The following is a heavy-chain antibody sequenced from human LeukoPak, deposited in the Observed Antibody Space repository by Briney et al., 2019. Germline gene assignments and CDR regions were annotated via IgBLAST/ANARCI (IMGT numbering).Heavy chain of an antibody. D-gene: IGHD3-22*01. CDR1: EFTFSSYA. CDR2: ISGSGGST. Sequence: PGGSLRLSCAASEFTFSSYAMSWVRQAPGKGLEWVSAISGSGGSTYYADSVKGRFTISRDNSKNTLYLQMNSLRAEDTAVYYCAKDLAGYDSSGYFVGDYWGQGTLVTVSS. CDR3: AKDLAGYDSSGYFVGDY. J-gene: IGHJ4*02. V-gene: IGHV3-23*01.